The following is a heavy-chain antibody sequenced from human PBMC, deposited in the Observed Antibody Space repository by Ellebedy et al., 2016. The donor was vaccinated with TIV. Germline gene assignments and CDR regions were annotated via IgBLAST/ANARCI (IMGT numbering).Heavy chain of an antibody. CDR2: ISGSDGST. CDR1: GFTFSSYA. CDR3: ARPFLMVDAPFDY. D-gene: IGHD2-8*01. Sequence: PGGSLRLSCAASGFTFSSYAMSWVRQAPGKGLEWVSAISGSDGSTYYADSVKGRFPISRDNSKNTLYLQMNSLRVEDTAVYYCARPFLMVDAPFDYWGQGTLVTVSS. J-gene: IGHJ4*02. V-gene: IGHV3-23*01.